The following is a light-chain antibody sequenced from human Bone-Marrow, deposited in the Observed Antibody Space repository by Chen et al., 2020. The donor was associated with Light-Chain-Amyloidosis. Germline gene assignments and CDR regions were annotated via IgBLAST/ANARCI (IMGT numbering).Light chain of an antibody. Sequence: SYALTQPPSVSVSPGQPARITCSGNALPRKYAYWYQQKSGQAPVLVIYEDSKRPSGIPERFSGSSSGTMATFTISGAQVEDEADYYCYSTDGGGDHRGVFGGGTKLTVL. CDR3: YSTDGGGDHRGV. CDR1: ALPRKY. CDR2: EDS. V-gene: IGLV3-10*01. J-gene: IGLJ3*02.